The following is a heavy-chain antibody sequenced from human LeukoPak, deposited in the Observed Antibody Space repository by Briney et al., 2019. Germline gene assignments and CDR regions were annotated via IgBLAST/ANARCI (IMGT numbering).Heavy chain of an antibody. J-gene: IGHJ3*01. D-gene: IGHD2-2*01. Sequence: GGSLRLSCAASGFTFSSYAMSWVRQAPGKGLEWVSAISGGGGVTYYVDSVRGRFTISRDNSKNTLYLQMNSLRAEDTAIYYCAKPQYCSTSSCYAFDLWGQGTMVTVSS. CDR3: AKPQYCSTSSCYAFDL. CDR2: ISGGGGVT. CDR1: GFTFSSYA. V-gene: IGHV3-23*01.